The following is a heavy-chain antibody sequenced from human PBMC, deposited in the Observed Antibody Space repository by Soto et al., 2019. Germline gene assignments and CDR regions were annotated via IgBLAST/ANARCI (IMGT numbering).Heavy chain of an antibody. CDR2: IYYSGST. J-gene: IGHJ4*02. D-gene: IGHD3-3*01. CDR1: GGSISSGDYY. CDR3: ATADGFGVVTPFFEY. V-gene: IGHV4-30-4*01. Sequence: SETLSLTCTVSGGSISSGDYYWSWIRQPPGKGLEWIGYIYYSGSTYYNPSLKSRVTISVDTSKNQFSLKLSSVTAADTAVYYCATADGFGVVTPFFEYWGQGILVTVSS.